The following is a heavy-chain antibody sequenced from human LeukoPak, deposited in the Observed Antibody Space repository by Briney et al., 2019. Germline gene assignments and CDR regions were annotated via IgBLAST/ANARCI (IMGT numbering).Heavy chain of an antibody. V-gene: IGHV1-69*04. Sequence: ASVKVSCKASGGTFSSYAISWVRQAPGQGLEWMGRIIPILGIANYAQKFQGRVMITADKSTSTAYMELSSLRSEDTAVYYCATYAGEWELLENWFDPWGQGTLVTVSS. D-gene: IGHD1-26*01. J-gene: IGHJ5*02. CDR1: GGTFSSYA. CDR3: ATYAGEWELLENWFDP. CDR2: IIPILGIA.